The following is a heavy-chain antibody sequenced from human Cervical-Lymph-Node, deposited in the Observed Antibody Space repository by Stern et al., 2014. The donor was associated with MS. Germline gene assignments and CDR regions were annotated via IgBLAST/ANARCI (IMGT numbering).Heavy chain of an antibody. Sequence: EVPLVASGGHFVQPGGSLRLPCVGSGFTFSKAWMHWVRQVPGKGLAWVSRSNSDASSATYGDSVKGRFTISRDSAKNTLFLQMNSLRAEDTAMYFCARERSTVTPHGMDVWGQGTTVTVSS. V-gene: IGHV3-74*03. CDR1: GFTFSKAW. CDR3: ARERSTVTPHGMDV. CDR2: SNSDASSA. J-gene: IGHJ6*02. D-gene: IGHD4-11*01.